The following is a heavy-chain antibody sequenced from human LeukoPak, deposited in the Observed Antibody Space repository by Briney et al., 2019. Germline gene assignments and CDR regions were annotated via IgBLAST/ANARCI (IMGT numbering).Heavy chain of an antibody. Sequence: TSETLSLTCTVSGGSISSGSYYWSWIRQPAGKGLEWIGRIYTSGSTNYNPSLKSRVTISVDTSKNQFSLKPSSVTAADTAVYYCARDQEAYCSSTSCYEYYYYMDVWGKGTTVTISS. CDR3: ARDQEAYCSSTSCYEYYYYMDV. V-gene: IGHV4-61*02. J-gene: IGHJ6*03. D-gene: IGHD2-2*01. CDR1: GGSISSGSYY. CDR2: IYTSGST.